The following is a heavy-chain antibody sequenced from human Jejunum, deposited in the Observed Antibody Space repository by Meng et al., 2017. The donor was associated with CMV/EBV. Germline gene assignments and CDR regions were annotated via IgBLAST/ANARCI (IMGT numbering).Heavy chain of an antibody. J-gene: IGHJ4*02. CDR2: INHSGST. CDR3: ARVGGAQHGDFDF. D-gene: IGHD4-17*01. Sequence: QGQLQPGGPGLLKPSETLSLTCTVYGESFSGYYWTWIRQPPGKGLEWIGEINHSGSTNYNPSLKSRVTILVDTSKRQFSLRLSFVTAADTAVYYCARVGGAQHGDFDFWGQGTLVTVSS. V-gene: IGHV4-34*01. CDR1: GESFSGYY.